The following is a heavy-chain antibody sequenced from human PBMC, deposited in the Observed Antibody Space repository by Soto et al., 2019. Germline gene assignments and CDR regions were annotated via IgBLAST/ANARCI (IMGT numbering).Heavy chain of an antibody. CDR3: ARDSGWPILNFDN. J-gene: IGHJ4*02. CDR1: DFDFSSYG. V-gene: IGHV3-30*03. D-gene: IGHD3-10*01. Sequence: PGWSLRLSCASSDFDFSSYGIQWVRQAPGKGLEWVAASSYDGRETFYADSAKGRFTVSKEMSKNTAFLQMNALRHEDTAVYFCARDSGWPILNFDNWGQGTPVTVSS. CDR2: SSYDGRET.